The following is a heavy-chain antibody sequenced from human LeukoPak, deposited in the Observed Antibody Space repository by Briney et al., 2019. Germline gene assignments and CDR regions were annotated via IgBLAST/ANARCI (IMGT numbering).Heavy chain of an antibody. J-gene: IGHJ5*02. CDR1: GYTFTSYD. D-gene: IGHD3-3*01. Sequence: ASVKVSCEASGYTFTSYDINWVRQATGQGLEWMGWMNPNSGNTGYAQKFQGRVTMTRNTSISTAYMELSSLRSEDTAVYYCARGGRITIFGVVENWFDPWGQGTLVTVSS. CDR3: ARGGRITIFGVVENWFDP. V-gene: IGHV1-8*01. CDR2: MNPNSGNT.